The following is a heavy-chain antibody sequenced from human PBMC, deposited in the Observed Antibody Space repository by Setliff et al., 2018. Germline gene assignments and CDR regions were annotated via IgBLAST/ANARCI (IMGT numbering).Heavy chain of an antibody. Sequence: PSETLSLTCTVSGGSISSYDWSWIRQSPGKGLEWVGNIYYSGTTYYNPSLKSRATISIDTSKSQFSLKLSSMTAADTALYYCARNPDFLQYSFDLWGRGTLVTVSS. D-gene: IGHD5-12*01. J-gene: IGHJ2*01. CDR3: ARNPDFLQYSFDL. V-gene: IGHV4-59*12. CDR2: IYYSGTT. CDR1: GGSISSYD.